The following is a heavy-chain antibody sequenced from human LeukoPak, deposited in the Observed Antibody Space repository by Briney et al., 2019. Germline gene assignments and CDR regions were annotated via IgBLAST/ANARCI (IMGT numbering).Heavy chain of an antibody. D-gene: IGHD6-13*01. J-gene: IGHJ4*02. CDR3: AKDLGRGSSWYLPNFDY. CDR1: GFTFSTYG. Sequence: GGSLRLSCATSGFTFSTYGVHWVRRAPGKGLEWVAFIRYDGNYKYYADSAKGRFTISRDNSKNTLYLQMNSLRTEDTAVYRCAKDLGRGSSWYLPNFDYWGQGTLVTVSS. V-gene: IGHV3-30*02. CDR2: IRYDGNYK.